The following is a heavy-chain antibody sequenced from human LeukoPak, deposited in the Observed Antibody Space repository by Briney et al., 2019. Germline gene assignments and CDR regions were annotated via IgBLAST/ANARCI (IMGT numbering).Heavy chain of an antibody. J-gene: IGHJ2*01. V-gene: IGHV4-39*01. CDR2: IYYSGST. D-gene: IGHD4-11*01. CDR1: GGSISSSSYY. Sequence: SETLSLSCTVSGGSISSSSYYWGWIRQPPGKGLEWIGRIYYSGSTYYNPSLKSRVTISVDTSKNQFSLKLSSVTAADTAVYYCAKTTTVTTWYFDLWGRGTLVTVSS. CDR3: AKTTTVTTWYFDL.